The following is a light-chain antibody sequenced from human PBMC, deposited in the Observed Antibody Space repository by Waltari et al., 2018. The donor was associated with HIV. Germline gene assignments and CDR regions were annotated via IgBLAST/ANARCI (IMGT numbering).Light chain of an antibody. Sequence: QSALTQPASVSGSPGQSITISCTGTSNNVGTYNCVSWYQHHPGKAPKLIIYDVNSRPSGVSSRFSGSKSGITASLTIAGLQDDDDAYYYCNSYTISSTWMFGGGTKLTVL. CDR2: DVN. CDR1: SNNVGTYNC. V-gene: IGLV2-14*03. J-gene: IGLJ3*02. CDR3: NSYTISSTWM.